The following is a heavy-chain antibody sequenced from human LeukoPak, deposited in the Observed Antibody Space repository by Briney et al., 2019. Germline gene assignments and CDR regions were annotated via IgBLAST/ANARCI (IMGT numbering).Heavy chain of an antibody. CDR1: GGTFSSYA. V-gene: IGHV1-69*05. J-gene: IGHJ3*02. CDR3: ARDLVDTAMVPDAFDI. CDR2: IIPIFGTA. D-gene: IGHD5-18*01. Sequence: SVKVSCKASGGTFSSYATSWVRQAPGQGLEWMGGIIPIFGTANYAQKFQGRVTITTDESTSTAYMELSSLRSEDTAVYYCARDLVDTAMVPDAFDIWGQGTMVTVSS.